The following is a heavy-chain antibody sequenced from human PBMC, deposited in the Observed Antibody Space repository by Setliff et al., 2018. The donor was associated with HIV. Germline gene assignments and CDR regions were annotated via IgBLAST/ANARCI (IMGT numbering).Heavy chain of an antibody. D-gene: IGHD1-1*01. CDR3: ASAGSGTRAPPRY. V-gene: IGHV4-59*01. CDR1: GGSISSYY. CDR2: IYYSGST. Sequence: PSETLSLTCTVPGGSISSYYWSWIRQPPGKGLEWIGYIYYSGSTNYNPSLKSRVTISVDTSKNHFSLKLRSVTAADTAVYYCASAGSGTRAPPRYWGQGTLVTVSS. J-gene: IGHJ4*02.